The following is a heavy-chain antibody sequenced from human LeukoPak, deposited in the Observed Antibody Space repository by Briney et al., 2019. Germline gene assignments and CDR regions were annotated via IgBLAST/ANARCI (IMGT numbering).Heavy chain of an antibody. CDR1: GYTFTSYD. J-gene: IGHJ6*02. Sequence: ASVKVSCKASGYTFTSYDINWVRQATGQGLEWMGWMNPNSGNTGYAQKFQGRVTMTRNTSISTAYMELSSLRSEDTAVYYCARGYLRCFDWFDVTRYYYYYGMDVWGQGTTVTVSS. D-gene: IGHD3-9*01. V-gene: IGHV1-8*01. CDR3: ARGYLRCFDWFDVTRYYYYYGMDV. CDR2: MNPNSGNT.